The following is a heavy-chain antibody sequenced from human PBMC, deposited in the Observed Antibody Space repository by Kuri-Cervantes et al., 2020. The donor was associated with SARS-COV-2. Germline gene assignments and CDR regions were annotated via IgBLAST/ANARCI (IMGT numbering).Heavy chain of an antibody. J-gene: IGHJ6*02. CDR2: IWYDGSNK. V-gene: IGHV3-33*01. D-gene: IGHD1-7*01. CDR1: GFTFSSYG. CDR3: AAELVAAYGMDV. Sequence: GEFLKIACAASGFTFSSYGMHWVRQAPGKGLEWVAVIWYDGSNKYYVDSVKGRFTISRDNSKNTLYLQMNSLRAEDTAVYYCAAELVAAYGMDVWGQGTTVTVSS.